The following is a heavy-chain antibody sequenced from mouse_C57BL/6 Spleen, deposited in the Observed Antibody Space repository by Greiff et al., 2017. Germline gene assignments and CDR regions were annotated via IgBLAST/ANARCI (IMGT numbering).Heavy chain of an antibody. CDR1: GFTFSSYG. V-gene: IGHV5-6*01. D-gene: IGHD2-3*01. CDR3: ARRGYDGYYLDY. J-gene: IGHJ2*01. CDR2: ISSGGSYT. Sequence: EVQLQESWGDLVKPGGSLKLSCAASGFTFSSYGMSWVRQTPDKRLEWVATISSGGSYTYYPDSVKGRFTISRDNAKNTLYLQMSSLKSEDTAMYYCARRGYDGYYLDYWGQGTTLTVSS.